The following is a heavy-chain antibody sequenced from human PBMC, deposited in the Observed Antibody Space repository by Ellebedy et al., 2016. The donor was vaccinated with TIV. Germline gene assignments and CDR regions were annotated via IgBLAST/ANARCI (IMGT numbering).Heavy chain of an antibody. D-gene: IGHD6-19*01. CDR2: LKPDGTED. J-gene: IGHJ4*02. Sequence: GGSLRLSCAASGFAFSSYWMSWVRQAPGTGLEWVANLKPDGTEDYYVGSMKGRFTVSRDNAKSSLYLHLSSLGAEDTAVHYCARNSGWSIDYWGLGTLVTVSS. CDR3: ARNSGWSIDY. CDR1: GFAFSSYW. V-gene: IGHV3-7*03.